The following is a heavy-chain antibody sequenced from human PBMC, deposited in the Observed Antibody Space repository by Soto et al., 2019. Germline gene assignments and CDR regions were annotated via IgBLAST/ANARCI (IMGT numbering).Heavy chain of an antibody. Sequence: EVQLVESGGGLVQPGGSLRLSCAASGFTFSSYSMNWVRQAPGKGLEWVSYISSSSSTIYYADSGKGRFTISRDNAKNSLYLQMNSLRDEDTAVYYCARESNQLNWFDPWGQGTLVTVSS. CDR1: GFTFSSYS. D-gene: IGHD4-4*01. J-gene: IGHJ5*02. CDR3: ARESNQLNWFDP. CDR2: ISSSSSTI. V-gene: IGHV3-48*02.